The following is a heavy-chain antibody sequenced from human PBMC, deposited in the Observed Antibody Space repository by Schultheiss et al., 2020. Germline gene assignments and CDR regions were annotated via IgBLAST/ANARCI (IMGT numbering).Heavy chain of an antibody. J-gene: IGHJ4*02. V-gene: IGHV4-38-2*02. Sequence: SETLSLTCTVSGYSISSGYYWGWIRQPPGKGLEWIGYIYYSGSTNYNPSLKSRVTISVDTSKNQFSLKMSSVTAADTAVYYCASTDSSSPPLDYWGQGTLITVSS. CDR1: GYSISSGYY. CDR3: ASTDSSSPPLDY. CDR2: IYYSGST. D-gene: IGHD6-6*01.